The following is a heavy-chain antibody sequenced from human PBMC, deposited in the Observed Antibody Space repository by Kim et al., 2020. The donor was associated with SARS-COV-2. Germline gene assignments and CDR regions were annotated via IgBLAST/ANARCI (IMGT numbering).Heavy chain of an antibody. CDR1: GYTFTSYY. V-gene: IGHV1-46*01. CDR2: INPSGGST. CDR3: ARDHTYYYDSSGYLYGRYYGMDV. D-gene: IGHD3-22*01. J-gene: IGHJ6*02. Sequence: ASVKVSCKASGYTFTSYYMHWVRQAPGQGLEWMGIINPSGGSTSYAQKFQGRVTMTRDTSTSTVYMELSSLRSEDTAVYYCARDHTYYYDSSGYLYGRYYGMDVWCQVTTVTVP.